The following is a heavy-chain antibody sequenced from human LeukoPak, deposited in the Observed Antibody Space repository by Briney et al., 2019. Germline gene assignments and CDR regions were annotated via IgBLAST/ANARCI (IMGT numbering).Heavy chain of an antibody. CDR2: IWYDGSNK. D-gene: IGHD6-13*01. CDR3: ARGNAFDI. CDR1: GFTFSSYG. V-gene: IGHV3-33*03. J-gene: IGHJ3*02. Sequence: GGSLRLSCAASGFTFSSYGMHWVRQAPGKGLEWMAVIWYDGSNKYYADSVKGRFTISRDNAKNSLYLQMNSPRAEDTAVYYCARGNAFDIWGQGTMVTVSS.